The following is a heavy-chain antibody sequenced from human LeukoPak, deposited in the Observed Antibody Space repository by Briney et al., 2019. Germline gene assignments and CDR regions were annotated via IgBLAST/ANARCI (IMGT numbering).Heavy chain of an antibody. CDR1: GFSFSTYG. Sequence: PGGTLRLSCAASGFSFSTYGMSWVRQAPGKGLEWVSGTSGSGGSTYYADSVKGRFTISRDNAKNSLYLQMNSLRAEDTAVYYCAREGGYYDSSGYYSMPDYWGQGTLVTVSS. D-gene: IGHD3-22*01. CDR2: TSGSGGST. J-gene: IGHJ4*02. V-gene: IGHV3-23*01. CDR3: AREGGYYDSSGYYSMPDY.